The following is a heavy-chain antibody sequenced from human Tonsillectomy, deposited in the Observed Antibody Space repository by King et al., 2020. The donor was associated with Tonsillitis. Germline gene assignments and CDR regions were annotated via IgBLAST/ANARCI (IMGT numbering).Heavy chain of an antibody. CDR1: GGSISSDVYY. D-gene: IGHD5-18*01. V-gene: IGHV4-31*01. Sequence: QLQESGPGLVKPSQTLSLTCTVSGGSISSDVYYLSWIRQHPGKGLEWIGYIYYSGSTYYNPSLKSLVTISLDTSKNQFSLKLRFVTAADTAVYYCARVRDNYAGAFDIWGQGTMVTVSS. J-gene: IGHJ3*02. CDR3: ARVRDNYAGAFDI. CDR2: IYYSGST.